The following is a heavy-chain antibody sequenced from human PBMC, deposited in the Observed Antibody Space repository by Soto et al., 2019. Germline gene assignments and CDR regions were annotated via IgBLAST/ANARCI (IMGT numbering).Heavy chain of an antibody. J-gene: IGHJ6*02. CDR3: ARDNGSGSYPYYGMDV. V-gene: IGHV4-30-2*01. Sequence: ALSLTCALSGGSISSCGYSWSWIRQPPGKGLEWIGYIYHSGSTYYNPSLKSRVTISVDRSKNQFSLKLSSVTAADTAVYYCARDNGSGSYPYYGMDVWGQGTTVTVSS. CDR1: GGSISSCGYS. D-gene: IGHD3-10*01. CDR2: IYHSGST.